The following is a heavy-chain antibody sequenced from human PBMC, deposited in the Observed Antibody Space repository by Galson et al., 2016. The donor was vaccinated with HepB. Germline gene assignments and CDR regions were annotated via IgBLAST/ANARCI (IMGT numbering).Heavy chain of an antibody. Sequence: SLRLSCAVSGSIFSGYWMSWVRQAPGEGLEWVANINPDGSQKYYVDSERGRFTISRDNAKNSLFLYMNNVRADDTALYYCARGRYCSGGGCYQDYWGQGTLVTVSS. CDR2: INPDGSQK. CDR3: ARGRYCSGGGCYQDY. V-gene: IGHV3-7*03. CDR1: GSIFSGYW. D-gene: IGHD2-15*01. J-gene: IGHJ4*02.